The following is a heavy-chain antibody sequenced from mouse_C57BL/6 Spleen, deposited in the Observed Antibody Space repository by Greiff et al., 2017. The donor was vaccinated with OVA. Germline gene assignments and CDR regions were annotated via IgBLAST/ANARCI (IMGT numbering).Heavy chain of an antibody. D-gene: IGHD1-1*01. CDR3: ARREDLLLGGFAY. Sequence: VQLQQSGPELVKPGASVKISCKASGYTFTDYYMNWVKQSHGKSLEWIGDINPNNGGTSYNQKFKGKATLTVDKSSSTAYMELRSLTSEDSAVYYCARREDLLLGGFAYWGQGTLVTVSA. J-gene: IGHJ3*01. V-gene: IGHV1-26*01. CDR2: INPNNGGT. CDR1: GYTFTDYY.